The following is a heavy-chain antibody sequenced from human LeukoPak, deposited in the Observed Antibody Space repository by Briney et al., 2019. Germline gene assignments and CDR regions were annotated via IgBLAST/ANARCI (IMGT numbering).Heavy chain of an antibody. CDR3: ARGVERRDGYNIAAFDI. D-gene: IGHD5-24*01. CDR1: GGSFSGYY. CDR2: INHSGST. Sequence: MASETLSLTCAVYGGSFSGYYWSWIRQPPGKGLEWIGEINHSGSTNYNPSLKSRVTISVDTSKNQFSLKLSSVTAADTAVYYCARGVERRDGYNIAAFDIWGQGTMVTVSS. V-gene: IGHV4-34*01. J-gene: IGHJ3*02.